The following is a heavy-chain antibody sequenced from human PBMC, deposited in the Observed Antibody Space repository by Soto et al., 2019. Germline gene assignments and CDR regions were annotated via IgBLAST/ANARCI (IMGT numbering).Heavy chain of an antibody. Sequence: SVKVSCKASGYTFTYRYLHWVRQAPGQALEWMGWITPFNGNTNYAQKFQDRVTITRDRSMSTAYMEMSSPRSEDSAMYYCASSPYGAYSYYFDFWGQGTLVTVSS. J-gene: IGHJ4*02. CDR1: GYTFTYRY. CDR2: ITPFNGNT. CDR3: ASSPYGAYSYYFDF. V-gene: IGHV1-45*02. D-gene: IGHD4-17*01.